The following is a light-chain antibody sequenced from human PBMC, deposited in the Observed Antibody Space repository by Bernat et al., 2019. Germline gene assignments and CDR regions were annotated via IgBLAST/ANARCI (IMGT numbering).Light chain of an antibody. V-gene: IGKV1-16*01. CDR3: QQYDRYPRT. J-gene: IGKJ4*01. Sequence: DIQMTQSPSSLSASVGDRVTITCRASQDISKYLAWFQQKPGKAPKSLIYGASTLHSGVPSRFSGSGSGTDFTLTISSLQPEDLATYYCQQYDRYPRTFGGGTKVEVK. CDR2: GAS. CDR1: QDISKY.